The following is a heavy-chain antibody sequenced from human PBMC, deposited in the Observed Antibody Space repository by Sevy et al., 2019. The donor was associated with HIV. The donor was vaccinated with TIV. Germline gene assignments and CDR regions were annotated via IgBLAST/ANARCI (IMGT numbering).Heavy chain of an antibody. CDR2: IYPGDSDT. D-gene: IGHD2-2*01. J-gene: IGHJ6*02. CDR1: GYSFTSYW. V-gene: IGHV5-51*01. Sequence: GESLKISCKGSGYSFTSYWIGWVRQMPGKGLEWMGIIYPGDSDTRYSPSFQGQVTISAEKSISTAYLQWSSLKASDTAMYYCARSVVVPAAMLSSYYYYGMDVWGQGTTVTVSS. CDR3: ARSVVVPAAMLSSYYYYGMDV.